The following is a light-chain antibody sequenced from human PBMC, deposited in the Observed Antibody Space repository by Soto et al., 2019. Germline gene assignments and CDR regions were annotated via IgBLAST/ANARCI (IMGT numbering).Light chain of an antibody. V-gene: IGKV2-24*01. CDR2: KIS. Sequence: DVVMTQTPLSSPVTLGQPASISCSSSQGLVHSYDNTYLNWLHQRPGQPPRLLIYKISNRFSGVPDRFSGSGAGTDFTLKISRLQAEDVGVYYCLQSTHFPHTFGQGTKLEIK. J-gene: IGKJ2*01. CDR3: LQSTHFPHT. CDR1: QGLVHSYDNTY.